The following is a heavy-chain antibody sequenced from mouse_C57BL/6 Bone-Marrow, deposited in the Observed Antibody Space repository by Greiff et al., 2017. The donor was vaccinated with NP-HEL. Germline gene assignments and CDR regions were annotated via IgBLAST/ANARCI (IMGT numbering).Heavy chain of an antibody. V-gene: IGHV1-42*01. CDR1: GYSFTGYY. Sequence: EVKLMESGPELVKPGASVKISCKASGYSFTGYYMNWVKQSPEKSLEWIGEINPSTGGTTYNQKFKAKATLTVDKSSSTAYMQLKSLTSEDSAVYYCARCPIYSGAMDYWGQGTSVTVSS. CDR2: INPSTGGT. J-gene: IGHJ4*01. CDR3: ARCPIYSGAMDY. D-gene: IGHD2-1*01.